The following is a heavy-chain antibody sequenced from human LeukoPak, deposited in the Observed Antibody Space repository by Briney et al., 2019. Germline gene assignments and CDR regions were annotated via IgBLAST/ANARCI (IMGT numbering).Heavy chain of an antibody. CDR2: IYSGGST. CDR3: ARVFYGSGSLYYYYYYMDV. D-gene: IGHD3-10*01. Sequence: GGSLRLSCAASGFTFSDYYMSWVRQAPGKGLEWVSVIYSGGSTYYADSVKGRFTVSRDNSKNTLYLQMNSLRAEDTAVYYCARVFYGSGSLYYYYYYMDVWGKGTTVTISS. CDR1: GFTFSDYY. J-gene: IGHJ6*03. V-gene: IGHV3-53*01.